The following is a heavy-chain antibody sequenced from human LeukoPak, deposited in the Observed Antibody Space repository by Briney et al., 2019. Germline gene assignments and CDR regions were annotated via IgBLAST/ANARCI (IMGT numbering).Heavy chain of an antibody. J-gene: IGHJ4*02. CDR1: GFTFSSYG. Sequence: TGGSLRLSCAASGFTFSSYGMHWVRQAPGKGLEWVAVISYDGSNKYYADSVKGRFTISRDNSKNTLYLQMNSLRAEDTAVYYCAKIPDYDFWSGYTDYYFDCWGQGTLVTVSS. V-gene: IGHV3-30*18. CDR2: ISYDGSNK. D-gene: IGHD3-3*01. CDR3: AKIPDYDFWSGYTDYYFDC.